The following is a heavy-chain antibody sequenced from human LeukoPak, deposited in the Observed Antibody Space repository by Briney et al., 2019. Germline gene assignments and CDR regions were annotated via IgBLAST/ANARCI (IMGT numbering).Heavy chain of an antibody. Sequence: SVTGIDWGWVRQAPGKGLEWVSVIYSGGSTYYADSVKGRFTTSRDNSKNTLYLQMNSLRAEDTAVYYCASTYSSSWPVLDYWGQGTLVTVSS. J-gene: IGHJ4*02. D-gene: IGHD6-13*01. CDR1: SVTGID. CDR2: IYSGGST. CDR3: ASTYSSSWPVLDY. V-gene: IGHV3-53*01.